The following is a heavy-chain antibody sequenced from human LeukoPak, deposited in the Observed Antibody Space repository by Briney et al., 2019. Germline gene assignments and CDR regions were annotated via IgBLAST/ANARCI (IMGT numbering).Heavy chain of an antibody. Sequence: KAGGSLRLSCAASGFTVSSNYMSWVRQAPGKGLEWVSYISSSGGPIFYADSVKGRFTISRDNAKNSLFLQMSSLRAEDTAVYYCARDWYDNSDAFDIWGQGTMVTVSS. D-gene: IGHD3-9*01. J-gene: IGHJ3*02. CDR3: ARDWYDNSDAFDI. CDR1: GFTVSSNY. CDR2: ISSSGGPI. V-gene: IGHV3-11*04.